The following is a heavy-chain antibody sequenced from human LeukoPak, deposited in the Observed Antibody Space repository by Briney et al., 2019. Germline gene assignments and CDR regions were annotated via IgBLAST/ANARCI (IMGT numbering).Heavy chain of an antibody. CDR2: IIPIFGTA. V-gene: IGHV1-69*13. CDR3: ARVLGDFGVGEYYYYYMDV. Sequence: SVKVSCKASGGTFSSYAISWVRQAPGQGLDWMGGIIPIFGTANYAQKFQGRVTITADESTSTAYMELSSLRSEDTAVYYCARVLGDFGVGEYYYYYMDVWGKGTTVTVSS. CDR1: GGTFSSYA. D-gene: IGHD3-3*01. J-gene: IGHJ6*03.